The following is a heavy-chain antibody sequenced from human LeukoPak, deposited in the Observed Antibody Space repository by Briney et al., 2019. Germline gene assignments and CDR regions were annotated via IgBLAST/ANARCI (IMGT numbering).Heavy chain of an antibody. CDR2: IYYSGST. D-gene: IGHD1-1*01. CDR3: ARVREDPWNSAPHAFDI. CDR1: GGSISSYY. J-gene: IGHJ3*02. Sequence: PSETLSLTCTVSGGSISSYYWIWIRQPPGKGLEWIGYIYYSGSTNYNPSLKSRVTISVDTSKNQFSLMLSSVTAADTAVYYCARVREDPWNSAPHAFDIWGQGTMVTVSS. V-gene: IGHV4-59*01.